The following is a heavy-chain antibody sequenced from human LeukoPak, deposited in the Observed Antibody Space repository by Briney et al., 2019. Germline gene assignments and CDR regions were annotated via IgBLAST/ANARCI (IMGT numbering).Heavy chain of an antibody. J-gene: IGHJ4*02. CDR3: AKEKGEVKRLKMGFVY. Sequence: GGSLRLSCAASGFTFSSYGMHWVRQAPGKGLEWEAVISYDGSNKYYADSVKGRFTISSDNSKNTLYLQMNSLRAEDTAVYYCAKEKGEVKRLKMGFVYWGQGTLVTVSS. V-gene: IGHV3-30*18. CDR2: ISYDGSNK. D-gene: IGHD5-12*01. CDR1: GFTFSSYG.